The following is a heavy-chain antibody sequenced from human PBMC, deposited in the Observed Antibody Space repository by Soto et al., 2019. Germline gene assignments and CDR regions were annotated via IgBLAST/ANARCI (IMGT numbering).Heavy chain of an antibody. CDR1: GFTFSSYG. V-gene: IGHV3-23*01. D-gene: IGHD6-19*01. Sequence: GGSLRLSCAASGFTFSSYGMHWVRQAPGKGLEWVSAISGSGGSTYYADSVKGRFTISRDNSKNTLYLQMNSLRAEDTAVYYCAKDSGSRRNVKSSGWEDYWGQGTLVTVSS. CDR2: ISGSGGST. CDR3: AKDSGSRRNVKSSGWEDY. J-gene: IGHJ4*02.